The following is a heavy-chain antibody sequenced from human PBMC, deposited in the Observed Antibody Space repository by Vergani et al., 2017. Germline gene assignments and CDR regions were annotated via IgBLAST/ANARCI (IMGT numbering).Heavy chain of an antibody. D-gene: IGHD3-10*01. V-gene: IGHV7-4-1*02. CDR2: INTNTGNP. CDR1: GYTFTSYA. Sequence: QVQLVQSGAEVKKPGASVKVSCKASGYTFTSYAMNWVRQAPGQGLEWMGWINTNTGNPTYAQGFTGRFVFSLDTSVSTAYLQISSLKAEDTAVYYCARDGVVGIWFGAPVHGWFDPWGQGTLVIVSS. CDR3: ARDGVVGIWFGAPVHGWFDP. J-gene: IGHJ5*02.